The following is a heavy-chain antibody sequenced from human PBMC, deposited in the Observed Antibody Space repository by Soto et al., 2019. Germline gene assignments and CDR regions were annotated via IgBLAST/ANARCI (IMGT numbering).Heavy chain of an antibody. D-gene: IGHD6-19*01. CDR1: GYTSTSYY. Sequence: ASVKVSCKASGYTSTSYYMHWVRQAPGQGLEWMGIISPSGGSTSNSQRFQGRVTMTTDTSTSTVYMELSSLRSEDTAVYYCARGTSGSGHDYWGQGTLVTVSS. CDR2: ISPSGGST. J-gene: IGHJ4*02. V-gene: IGHV1-46*01. CDR3: ARGTSGSGHDY.